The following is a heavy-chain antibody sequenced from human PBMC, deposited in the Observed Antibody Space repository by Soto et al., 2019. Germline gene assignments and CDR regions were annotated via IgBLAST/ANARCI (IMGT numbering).Heavy chain of an antibody. D-gene: IGHD6-6*01. V-gene: IGHV1-8*01. CDR3: ARGIPARHFRFVGLTQYGMDV. CDR2: MNPNSGNT. J-gene: IGHJ6*02. CDR1: GYTFTRYD. Sequence: DSVKVSCKASGYTFTRYDINWVRQATGQGLEWMGWMNPNSGNTGYAQKFQGRVTMTRNTSIRTAYMELSSLRSEDTAVYYCARGIPARHFRFVGLTQYGMDVLGQGTTVTVSS.